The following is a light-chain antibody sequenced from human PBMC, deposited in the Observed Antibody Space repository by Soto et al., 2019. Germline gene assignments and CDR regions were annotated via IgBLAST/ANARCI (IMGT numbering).Light chain of an antibody. Sequence: DIQMTQSPSTLSESVGDRVTITCRASQSISSRLAWYQQKPVKVPKLLIYKASSLESGVPSRFSGSGSGTDFTLTISSLQPDDFESYYGQQYDSHSWKFGQDTKVEI. CDR3: QQYDSHSWK. V-gene: IGKV1-5*03. CDR1: QSISSR. J-gene: IGKJ1*01. CDR2: KAS.